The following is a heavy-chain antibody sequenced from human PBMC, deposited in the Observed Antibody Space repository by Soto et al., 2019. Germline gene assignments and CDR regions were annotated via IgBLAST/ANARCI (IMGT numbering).Heavy chain of an antibody. CDR1: GFTFSSYA. Sequence: ESGGGLVQPGGSLRLSCAASGFTFSSYAMHWVRQAPGKGLEYVSAISSNGGSTYYANSVKGRFTISRDNSKNTLYLQMGSLRAEDMAVYYCARGPGYYFDNWGQGTLVTVSS. CDR3: ARGPGYYFDN. V-gene: IGHV3-64*01. CDR2: ISSNGGST. J-gene: IGHJ4*02.